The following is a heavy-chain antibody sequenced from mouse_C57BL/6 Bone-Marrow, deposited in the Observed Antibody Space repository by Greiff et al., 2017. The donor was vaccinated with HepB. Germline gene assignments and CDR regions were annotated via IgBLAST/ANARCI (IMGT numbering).Heavy chain of an antibody. J-gene: IGHJ3*01. CDR1: GYTFTSYW. D-gene: IGHD2-5*01. V-gene: IGHV1-5*01. Sequence: EVQVVESGTVLARPGASVKMSCKTSGYTFTSYWMHWVKQRPGQGLEWIGAIYPGNSDTSYNQKFKGKAKLTAVTSASTAYMELSSLTNEDSAVYYCTRGGSNYGFAYWGQGTLVTVSA. CDR3: TRGGSNYGFAY. CDR2: IYPGNSDT.